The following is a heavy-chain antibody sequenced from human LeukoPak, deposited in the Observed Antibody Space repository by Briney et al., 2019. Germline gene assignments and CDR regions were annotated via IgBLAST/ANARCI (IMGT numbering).Heavy chain of an antibody. V-gene: IGHV3-7*01. CDR3: ARPGGSYWGGSFDY. Sequence: GGSLRLSCAASGFTFSSYWMSWVRQAPGKGLEWVANIKQDGSEKYYVDSVKGRFTISRDNAKNSLYLQMNSLRAEDTAVYYCARPGGSYWGGSFDYWGQGTLVTVSS. D-gene: IGHD1-26*01. CDR1: GFTFSSYW. CDR2: IKQDGSEK. J-gene: IGHJ4*02.